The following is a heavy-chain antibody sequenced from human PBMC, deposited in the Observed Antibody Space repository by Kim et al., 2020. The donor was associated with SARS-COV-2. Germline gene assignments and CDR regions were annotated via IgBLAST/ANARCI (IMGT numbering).Heavy chain of an antibody. J-gene: IGHJ4*02. CDR3: ARDSDYGSGGYEPFDC. V-gene: IGHV3-48*02. Sequence: GGSLRLSCAASGFTFNGYSMNWVRQAPGKGLEWISYISGNSRTIYYADSVKGRFTISRDNAENSLYLQMNSLRDEDTAVYYCARDSDYGSGGYEPFDCWGQGTLVTVSS. CDR2: ISGNSRTI. CDR1: GFTFNGYS. D-gene: IGHD3-10*01.